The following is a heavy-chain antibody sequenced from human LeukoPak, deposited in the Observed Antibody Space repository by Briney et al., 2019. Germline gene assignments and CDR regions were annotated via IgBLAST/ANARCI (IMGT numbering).Heavy chain of an antibody. V-gene: IGHV4-61*02. Sequence: SQTLSLTCTVSGGSISSGSYCWSWIRQSAGKGLEWIGRVYTSGSTNYNPSLKSRVTISVDTSKNQFSLKLSSVTAADTAVYYCARRVACSSTSCYGSEFDPWGQGTLVTVSS. D-gene: IGHD2-2*01. J-gene: IGHJ5*02. CDR2: VYTSGST. CDR3: ARRVACSSTSCYGSEFDP. CDR1: GGSISSGSYC.